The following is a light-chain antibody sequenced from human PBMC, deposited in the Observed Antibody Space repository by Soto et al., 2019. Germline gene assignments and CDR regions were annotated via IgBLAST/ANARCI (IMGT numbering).Light chain of an antibody. Sequence: DIPLSKSSSGLAASLGDRVTITSRASQSISSWLAWHKQKPGKAPKLRIYKASSLESGVPSRFTGSGSGTEFTLTISSLQPDEFATDDCQQYNSYLTVGGGTQVEIK. J-gene: IGKJ4*01. CDR2: KAS. CDR1: QSISSW. CDR3: QQYNSYLT. V-gene: IGKV1-5*03.